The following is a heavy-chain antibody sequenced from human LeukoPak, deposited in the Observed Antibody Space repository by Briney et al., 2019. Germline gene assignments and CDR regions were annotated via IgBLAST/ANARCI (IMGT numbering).Heavy chain of an antibody. CDR2: IKQDGSQK. J-gene: IGHJ4*02. CDR3: VSFYETY. V-gene: IGHV3-7*01. CDR1: GFSFSTYW. D-gene: IGHD2/OR15-2a*01. Sequence: PGGSLRLSCAASGFSFSTYWMSWVRQAPGKGLEWLANIKQDGSQKYYVDSVKGRFTISKDNAKNTVYLQMNSLRAEDTAVYYCVSFYETYWGRGTLVTVSS.